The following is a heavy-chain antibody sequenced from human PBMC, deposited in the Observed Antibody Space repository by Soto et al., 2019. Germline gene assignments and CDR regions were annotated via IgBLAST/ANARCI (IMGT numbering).Heavy chain of an antibody. V-gene: IGHV1-69*01. CDR2: IIPIFGTA. D-gene: IGHD3-3*01. Sequence: QVQLVQSGAEVKKPGSSVKVSCKASGGTFSSYAISWVRQAPGQGLEWMGGIIPIFGTANYAQKFQGRVTITADESTSTAYMELSSLRSEDTAVYYCARGPITIFGVVTGHTINYGTDVWRQGTTLTVSS. CDR1: GGTFSSYA. CDR3: ARGPITIFGVVTGHTINYGTDV. J-gene: IGHJ6*02.